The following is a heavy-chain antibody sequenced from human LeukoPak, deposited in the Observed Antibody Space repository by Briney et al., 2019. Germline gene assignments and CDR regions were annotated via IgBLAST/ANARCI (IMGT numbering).Heavy chain of an antibody. Sequence: SETLSLTCAVSGGSISSGGYSWSWIRQPPGKGLEWIGYIYHSGSTYYNPSLKSRVTISVDTSKNQFSLKLSSVTAADTAVYYCARATWVRLRHIVVVPAALDYWGQGTLVTVSS. CDR2: IYHSGST. CDR3: ARATWVRLRHIVVVPAALDY. J-gene: IGHJ4*02. V-gene: IGHV4-30-2*05. D-gene: IGHD2-2*01. CDR1: GGSISSGGYS.